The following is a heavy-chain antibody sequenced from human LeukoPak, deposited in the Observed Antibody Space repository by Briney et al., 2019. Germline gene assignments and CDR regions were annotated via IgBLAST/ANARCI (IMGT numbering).Heavy chain of an antibody. CDR2: ISSSSSYI. Sequence: PGGSLRLSCAASGFTFSSYAMSWVRQAPGKGLEWVSSISSSSSYIYYADSVKGRFTISRDNAKNSLYLQMNSLRAEDTAVYYCARDVRTYYYDSSGRRPFDYWGQGTLVTVSS. D-gene: IGHD3-22*01. J-gene: IGHJ4*02. CDR1: GFTFSSYA. CDR3: ARDVRTYYYDSSGRRPFDY. V-gene: IGHV3-21*01.